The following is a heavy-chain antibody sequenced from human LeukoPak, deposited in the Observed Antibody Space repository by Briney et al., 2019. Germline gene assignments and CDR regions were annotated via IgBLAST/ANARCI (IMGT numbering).Heavy chain of an antibody. J-gene: IGHJ4*02. CDR1: GGSISSGDYY. CDR2: IYYSGST. V-gene: IGHV4-30-4*08. CDR3: AREPGGNTAMVRQNDY. D-gene: IGHD5-18*01. Sequence: SETLSLTCTVSGGSISSGDYYWSWIRQPPGKGLEWIGYIYYSGSTYYNPSLKSRVTISVDTSKNQFSLKLNSVTAADTAAYYCAREPGGNTAMVRQNDYWGQGILVTVSS.